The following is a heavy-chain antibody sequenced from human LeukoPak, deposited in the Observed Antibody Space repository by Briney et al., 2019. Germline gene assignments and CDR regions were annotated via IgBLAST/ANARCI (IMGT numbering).Heavy chain of an antibody. Sequence: PGGSLRLSCAASGFTFSSYAMSWVRQAPGKGLEWVSAISGSGGSTYYADSVKGRFTISRDNAKNSLYLQMNSLRAEDTAVYYCARFPSTYYDILTGYKTPDYWGQGTLVTVSS. CDR1: GFTFSSYA. CDR3: ARFPSTYYDILTGYKTPDY. CDR2: ISGSGGST. J-gene: IGHJ4*02. V-gene: IGHV3-23*01. D-gene: IGHD3-9*01.